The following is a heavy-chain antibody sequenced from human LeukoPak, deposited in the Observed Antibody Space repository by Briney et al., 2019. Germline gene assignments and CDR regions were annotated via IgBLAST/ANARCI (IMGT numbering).Heavy chain of an antibody. CDR3: ARGPIIDIVVIPAAADYYHMDV. V-gene: IGHV4-39*07. CDR1: GDSISSSTYF. CDR2: IYYSGTT. J-gene: IGHJ6*03. Sequence: SETLSLTCTVSGDSISSSTYFWGWIRQPPGKGLEWIGSIYYSGTTYYNPSLKSRVTISVDTSKNQLSLRLSSVTAADTAVYYCARGPIIDIVVIPAAADYYHMDVWGKGTTVTVSS. D-gene: IGHD2-2*01.